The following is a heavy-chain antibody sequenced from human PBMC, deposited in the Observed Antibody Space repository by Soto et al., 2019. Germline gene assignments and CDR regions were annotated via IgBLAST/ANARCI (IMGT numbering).Heavy chain of an antibody. CDR3: STLSWDSSGWY. D-gene: IGHD6-19*01. Sequence: GGSLRLSCAASGFTFNRYRMSWVRQAPGRGLECVADINQNGSEQRHVDSVKGRFTISRDNAENSLYLQMNSLRAEDTAVYFCSTLSWDSSGWYWGQGTPVTVSS. CDR1: GFTFNRYR. CDR2: INQNGSEQ. V-gene: IGHV3-7*03. J-gene: IGHJ4*02.